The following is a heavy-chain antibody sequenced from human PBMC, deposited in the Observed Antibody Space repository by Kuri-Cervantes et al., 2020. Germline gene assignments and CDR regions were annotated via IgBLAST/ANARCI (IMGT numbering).Heavy chain of an antibody. D-gene: IGHD3-22*01. J-gene: IGHJ4*02. CDR2: IYWNDDK. CDR1: GFSLSTSGVG. V-gene: IGHV2-5*01. CDR3: AHLQGFGRYYDSSGYYSGFDC. Sequence: SGPTLVKPTQTLTLTCTFSGFSLSTSGVGVGWIRQPPGKALEWLALIYWNDDKRYSPSLKSRLTITKDTSKNQVVLTMTNMDPVDTATYYCAHLQGFGRYYDSSGYYSGFDCWGQGTLVTVSS.